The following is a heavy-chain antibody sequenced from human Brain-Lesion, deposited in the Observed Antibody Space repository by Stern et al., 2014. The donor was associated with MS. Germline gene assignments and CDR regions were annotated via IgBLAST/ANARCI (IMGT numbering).Heavy chain of an antibody. Sequence: EVQLVESGGGLVQPGGSLRLSCAASGFSFSNYWMSWVRQAPGQGPEWVANIKSDGREKLYVDSVKGRFTISRDNAKNSLYLQMNSLRAEDTAVYYCARGVDPWGQGTLVTVSS. CDR2: IKSDGREK. V-gene: IGHV3-7*01. J-gene: IGHJ5*02. CDR3: ARGVDP. CDR1: GFSFSNYW.